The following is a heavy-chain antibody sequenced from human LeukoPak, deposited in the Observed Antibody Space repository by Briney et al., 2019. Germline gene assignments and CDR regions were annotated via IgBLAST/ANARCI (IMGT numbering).Heavy chain of an antibody. J-gene: IGHJ4*02. CDR2: IYSSGNT. CDR3: ARGYDSSAYYPFNY. V-gene: IGHV4-31*03. Sequence: SETLSLTCTLSGDSISSGSYCWNWFRQHPGKGLEWIGYIYSSGNTFYNPSLKSRVVISVDTSKNQFSLRLSSVTAADTALYYCARGYDSSAYYPFNYWGQGTLVTVSS. D-gene: IGHD3-22*01. CDR1: GDSISSGSYC.